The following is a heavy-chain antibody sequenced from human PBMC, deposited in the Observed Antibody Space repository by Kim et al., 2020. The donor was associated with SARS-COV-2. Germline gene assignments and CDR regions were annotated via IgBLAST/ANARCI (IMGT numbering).Heavy chain of an antibody. CDR2: ISYDGSNK. V-gene: IGHV3-33*05. CDR1: GFTFSNYG. Sequence: GGSLRLSCAASGFTFSNYGMHWVRQAPGKGLEWVAVISYDGSNKYYADSVKVRFTISRDNSKNTLYLQMNSLRAEDTAVYYCARARSDYWGQGTLVTVSS. CDR3: ARARSDY. J-gene: IGHJ4*02.